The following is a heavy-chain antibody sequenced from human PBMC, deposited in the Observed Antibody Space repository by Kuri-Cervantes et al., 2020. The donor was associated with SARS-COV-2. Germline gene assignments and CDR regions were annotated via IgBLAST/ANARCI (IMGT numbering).Heavy chain of an antibody. Sequence: ESLKISCAVSGGSISSYYWSWIRQPAGKGLEWIGRIYTSGSTNYNPSLKSRVTMSVDTSKNQFSLKLSSVTAADTAVYYCARDLIAAAGQYYYYGMDVWGQGTTVTVSS. CDR1: GGSISSYY. D-gene: IGHD6-13*01. CDR3: ARDLIAAAGQYYYYGMDV. CDR2: IYTSGST. J-gene: IGHJ6*02. V-gene: IGHV4-4*07.